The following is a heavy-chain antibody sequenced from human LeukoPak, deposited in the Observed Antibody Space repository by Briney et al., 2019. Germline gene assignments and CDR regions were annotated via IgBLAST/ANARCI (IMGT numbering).Heavy chain of an antibody. J-gene: IGHJ4*02. CDR3: ARARNWGFSLLDY. V-gene: IGHV4-61*01. D-gene: IGHD7-27*01. CDR1: GGSVSSGTYY. CDR2: IFYTGST. Sequence: SETLSLTCTVSGGSVSSGTYYWSWIRQPPGKGLEWIGYIFYTGSTNYNPSLKSRVTISVDTSKNQFSLKLSSVTAADTAVYYCARARNWGFSLLDYWGQGTLVTVSS.